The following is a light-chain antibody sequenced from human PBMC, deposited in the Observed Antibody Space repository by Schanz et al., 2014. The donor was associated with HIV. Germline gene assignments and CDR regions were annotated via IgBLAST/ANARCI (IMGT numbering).Light chain of an antibody. J-gene: IGLJ3*02. CDR1: SSDFKANA. CDR3: AGWDDGLKGWV. Sequence: QSVLTQAPSASGTPGQRVTISCSGSSSDFKANAVLWYQQLPGAAPKLLIYNTYHRPSGVPDRFSGSESGTSASLAITGLQSDDEADYYCAGWDDGLKGWVFGGGTKVTVL. V-gene: IGLV1-44*01. CDR2: NTY.